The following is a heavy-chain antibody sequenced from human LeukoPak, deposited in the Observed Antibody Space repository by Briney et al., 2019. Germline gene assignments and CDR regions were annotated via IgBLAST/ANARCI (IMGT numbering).Heavy chain of an antibody. Sequence: SETLSLTCTVSGGSISSGSYYWSWIRQPAGKGLEWIGRIYTSGSTNYNPSLKSRVTISVDTSKNQFSLKLSSVTAADTAVYYCAREPYSYDILTGYHVYNWFDPWGQGTLVTVSS. J-gene: IGHJ5*02. V-gene: IGHV4-61*02. CDR1: GGSISSGSYY. CDR2: IYTSGST. D-gene: IGHD3-9*01. CDR3: AREPYSYDILTGYHVYNWFDP.